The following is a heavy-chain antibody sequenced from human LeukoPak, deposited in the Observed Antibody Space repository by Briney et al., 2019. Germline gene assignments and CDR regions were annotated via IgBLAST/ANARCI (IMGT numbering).Heavy chain of an antibody. CDR3: ARDGDSSFPNDAFDI. D-gene: IGHD3-22*01. CDR2: IYTSGST. CDR1: GGSISSYY. J-gene: IGHJ3*02. Sequence: SETLSLTCTVSGGSISSYYWSWIRQPAGKGLEWIGRIYTSGSTNYNPSLKSRVTMSVDTSKNQFSLKLSSVTAADTAEYYCARDGDSSFPNDAFDIWGQGTWSPSLQ. V-gene: IGHV4-4*07.